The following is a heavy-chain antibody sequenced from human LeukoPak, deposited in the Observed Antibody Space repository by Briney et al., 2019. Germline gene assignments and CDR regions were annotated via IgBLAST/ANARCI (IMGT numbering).Heavy chain of an antibody. D-gene: IGHD3-10*01. CDR1: GFTFSSYE. Sequence: HPGGSLRLSCKASGFTFSSYEMNWVRQAPGKGLEWLSYISSNSNSIYYARSVKGRFTISRDNAENSLYLQVNSLRAEDTAVYYCARRLFGELFAFDYWGQGTLVTVSS. CDR3: ARRLFGELFAFDY. V-gene: IGHV3-48*03. CDR2: ISSNSNSI. J-gene: IGHJ4*02.